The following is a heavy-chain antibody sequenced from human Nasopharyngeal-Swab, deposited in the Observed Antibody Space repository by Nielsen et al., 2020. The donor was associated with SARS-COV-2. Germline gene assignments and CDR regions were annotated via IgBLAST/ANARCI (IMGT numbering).Heavy chain of an antibody. J-gene: IGHJ5*02. CDR1: GFTISNSG. Sequence: GGSLRLSCGVSGFTISNSGMSWVRQAPGKGLEWVSLISTGGYTYYADSVKGRFTIFRDNSRNTLVLQMNGLRVEDTAVYYCAKGDYGVFDPWGQGTLVTVSS. D-gene: IGHD4/OR15-4a*01. CDR2: ISTGGYT. CDR3: AKGDYGVFDP. V-gene: IGHV3-23*01.